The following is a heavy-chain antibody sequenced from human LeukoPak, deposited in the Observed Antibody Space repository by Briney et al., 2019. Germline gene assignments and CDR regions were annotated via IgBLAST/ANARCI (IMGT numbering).Heavy chain of an antibody. J-gene: IGHJ4*02. CDR1: GFTFSSFG. V-gene: IGHV3-30*03. Sequence: PGGSLRLSCAASGFTFSSFGMHWVHQAPGQGLEWVAVISFDGSNQYYADSVKGRFTISRDNAKNTLYLQMNSLRAEDTAVYYCAGGYSGYFYYWGQGTLVTVSS. CDR2: ISFDGSNQ. D-gene: IGHD5-12*01. CDR3: AGGYSGYFYY.